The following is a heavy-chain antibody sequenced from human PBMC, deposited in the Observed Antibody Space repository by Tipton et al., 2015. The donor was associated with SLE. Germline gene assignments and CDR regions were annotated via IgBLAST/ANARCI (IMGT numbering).Heavy chain of an antibody. CDR2: INHSGGT. Sequence: TLSLTCAVYGGSFSGYYWSWIRQPPGKGLEWIGEINHSGGTNYNPSLKSRVTISVDTSKNQFSLKLSSVTAADTAVYYCARAPGLDRDYQYCYYMDGWGKGPTVPVSS. CDR1: GGSFSGYY. D-gene: IGHD3/OR15-3a*01. V-gene: IGHV4-34*01. J-gene: IGHJ6*03. CDR3: ARAPGLDRDYQYCYYMDG.